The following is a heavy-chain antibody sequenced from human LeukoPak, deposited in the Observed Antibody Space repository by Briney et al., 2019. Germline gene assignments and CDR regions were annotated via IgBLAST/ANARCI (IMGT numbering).Heavy chain of an antibody. V-gene: IGHV4-39*01. D-gene: IGHD3-22*01. CDR1: GGSISSSDYY. Sequence: SETLSLTCIVSGGSISSSDYYWGWIRLPPGKGLEWIGSMSSSGSTYYNPSLKSRVTISVDTSKNQFSLKLSSVTAADTAVYYCARQYYYDNNWFDPWGQGTLVTVSS. CDR3: ARQYYYDNNWFDP. J-gene: IGHJ5*02. CDR2: MSSSGST.